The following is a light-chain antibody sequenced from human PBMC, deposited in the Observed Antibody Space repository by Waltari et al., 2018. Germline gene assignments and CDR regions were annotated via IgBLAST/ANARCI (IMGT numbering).Light chain of an antibody. CDR3: SSYTSSSVV. CDR2: AVS. J-gene: IGLJ2*01. V-gene: IGLV2-14*03. Sequence: QSALTQPASVSGSPGQSITISCTGTSSAVGGYNYVPWYQQHPGKAPKLMIYAVSNRPSGVSNRFSGSKSGNTASLTISGLQAEDEADYYCSSYTSSSVVFGGGTKLTVL. CDR1: SSAVGGYNY.